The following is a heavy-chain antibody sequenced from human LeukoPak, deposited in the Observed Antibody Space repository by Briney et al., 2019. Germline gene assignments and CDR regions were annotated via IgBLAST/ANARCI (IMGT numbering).Heavy chain of an antibody. J-gene: IGHJ4*02. D-gene: IGHD2-2*01. Sequence: SETLSLTCSVSGYSFTSGHYWGWIRQPPGKGLEWIANIYHTGSAHYNPSLKSRVTISVDTSKNQFFLKLSSVTAADTAVYYCARYCTSTTCILRGFDYWGQGTLVTVSS. V-gene: IGHV4-38-2*01. CDR3: ARYCTSTTCILRGFDY. CDR2: IYHTGSA. CDR1: GYSFTSGHY.